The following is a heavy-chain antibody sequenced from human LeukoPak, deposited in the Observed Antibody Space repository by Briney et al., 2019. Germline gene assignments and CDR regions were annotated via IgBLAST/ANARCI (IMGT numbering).Heavy chain of an antibody. Sequence: PSETLSLTCTVSGGSISSSSYYWGWIRQPPGKGLEWIGSIYYSGSTYYNPSLKSRVTISVDTSKNQFSLKLSSVTAADTAVYYCARGRSQKYYDFWSASTDNYYHYMDVWGKGTTVTVSS. CDR2: IYYSGST. J-gene: IGHJ6*03. V-gene: IGHV4-39*01. CDR3: ARGRSQKYYDFWSASTDNYYHYMDV. CDR1: GGSISSSSYY. D-gene: IGHD3-3*01.